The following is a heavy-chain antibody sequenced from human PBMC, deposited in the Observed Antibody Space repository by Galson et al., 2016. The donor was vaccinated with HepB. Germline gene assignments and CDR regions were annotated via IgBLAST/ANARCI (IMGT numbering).Heavy chain of an antibody. Sequence: SVKVSCKASCYTFNNYAFSWVRQAPGQGLEWMGWISAYNGNTNYAPKFHGRVSMTTDTSTSTAHMELRSLRSHDTAVYYCAREAIVPLRAGMDVWGQGTTVTVSS. CDR3: AREAIVPLRAGMDV. J-gene: IGHJ6*02. CDR1: CYTFNNYA. CDR2: ISAYNGNT. D-gene: IGHD2-21*01. V-gene: IGHV1-18*01.